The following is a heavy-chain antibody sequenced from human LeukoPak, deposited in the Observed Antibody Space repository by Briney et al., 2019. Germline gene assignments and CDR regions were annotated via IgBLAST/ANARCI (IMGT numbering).Heavy chain of an antibody. CDR3: ARGGLRVMVYRLYYMDV. D-gene: IGHD2-8*01. CDR1: GYTFTGYY. V-gene: IGHV1-2*02. J-gene: IGHJ6*03. CDR2: INPNSGGT. Sequence: ASVKVSCKASGYTFTGYYMHWVRQAPGQGLEWMGWINPNSGGTNYAQKFQGRVTMTRDTSISTAYMELTRLRSDDTAVYYCARGGLRVMVYRLYYMDVWGKGTTVTVSS.